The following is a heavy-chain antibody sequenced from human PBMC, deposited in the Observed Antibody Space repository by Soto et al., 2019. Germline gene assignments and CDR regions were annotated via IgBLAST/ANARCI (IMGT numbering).Heavy chain of an antibody. V-gene: IGHV5-51*01. CDR3: VRNLGTSGTPGFDP. CDR2: IYPDDSDT. CDR1: GGRVTSYW. Sequence: GHAVQISCECCGGRVTSYWSGWVRQKTGKGLEWMGIIYPDDSDTRYSPSFQDQITISVDKSISTAFLQWSSLKASDTAMYYCVRNLGTSGTPGFDPWVQGTQVLVSS. J-gene: IGHJ5*02. D-gene: IGHD1-26*01.